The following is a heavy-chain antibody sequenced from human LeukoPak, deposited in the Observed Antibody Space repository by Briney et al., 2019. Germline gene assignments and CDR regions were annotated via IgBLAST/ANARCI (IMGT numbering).Heavy chain of an antibody. CDR3: AKDRTTTGLLLAGLIDY. J-gene: IGHJ4*02. V-gene: IGHV3-23*01. CDR2: ITGSGTAT. CDR1: GFSFSNYA. D-gene: IGHD4-11*01. Sequence: GGSLRLSCAAPGFSFSNYAMSWVRQAPGKGLGWVSAITGSGTATYYADSVKGRFTISRDNSKNTVYLQMNSLRAEDTAVYYCAKDRTTTGLLLAGLIDYWGQGTLVTVSS.